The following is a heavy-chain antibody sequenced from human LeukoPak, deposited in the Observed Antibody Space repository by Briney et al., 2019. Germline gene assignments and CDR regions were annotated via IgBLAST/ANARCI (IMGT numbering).Heavy chain of an antibody. V-gene: IGHV4-59*01. D-gene: IGHD4-17*01. CDR2: IYYSGST. CDR3: ARAGAIATVTGMVFDY. CDR1: GGSISSYY. J-gene: IGHJ4*02. Sequence: SEALSLTCTASGGSISSYYWSWIRQPPGKGLEWIGYIYYSGSTNYNPSLKSRVTISVDTSKNQFSLKLSSVTAADTAVYYCARAGAIATVTGMVFDYWGQGTLVTVSS.